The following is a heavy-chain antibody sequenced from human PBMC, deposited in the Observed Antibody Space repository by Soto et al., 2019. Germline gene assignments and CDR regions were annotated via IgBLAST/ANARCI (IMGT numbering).Heavy chain of an antibody. CDR1: GGSISPSSYH. V-gene: IGHV4-39*05. Sequence: ASETPSPPRTGSGGSISPSSYHWGRVRPPPGKGLEWIGSIYYSGSTYYNPSLKSRVTISVDTSKNQFSLKLSSVTAADTAVYYCVRNLHWFYYIDVRGQGTLVTVSS. J-gene: IGHJ4*02. CDR3: VRNLHWFYYIDV. D-gene: IGHD3-22*01. CDR2: IYYSGST.